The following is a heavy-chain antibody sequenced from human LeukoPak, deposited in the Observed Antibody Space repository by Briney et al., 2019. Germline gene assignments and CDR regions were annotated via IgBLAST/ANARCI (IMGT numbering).Heavy chain of an antibody. CDR3: ARSDWFDP. Sequence: PGESLRLSCVASGFTLSGHWMHWVRQAPGKGLVWVSRINSDESTTVYADSVKGRFTISRDNAKNTLYLQMNSLTAEDTAVYYCARSDWFDPWGQGTLVTVSS. CDR1: GFTLSGHW. CDR2: INSDESTT. V-gene: IGHV3-74*01. J-gene: IGHJ5*02.